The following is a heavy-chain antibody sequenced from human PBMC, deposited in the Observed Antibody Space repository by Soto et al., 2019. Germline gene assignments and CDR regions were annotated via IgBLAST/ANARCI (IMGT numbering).Heavy chain of an antibody. CDR3: ARTSRDAYCDIWARDV. CDR2: ISYDGSNK. CDR1: GFTFSSYA. D-gene: IGHD4-17*01. J-gene: IGHJ6*02. Sequence: QVQLVESGGGVVQPGRSLRLSCAASGFTFSSYAMHWVRQAPGKWLEWVAVISYDGSNKYYADSVKGRFTISRDNSKNTRYLQMNSLRAEDTAVYYCARTSRDAYCDIWARDVWGQGTTVTVSS. V-gene: IGHV3-30-3*01.